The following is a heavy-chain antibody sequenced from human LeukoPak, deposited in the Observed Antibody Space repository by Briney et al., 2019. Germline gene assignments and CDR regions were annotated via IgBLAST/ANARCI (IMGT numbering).Heavy chain of an antibody. V-gene: IGHV3-21*01. CDR1: GFTFSSYS. CDR3: ARRGITGTTRGWFDP. Sequence: GGSLRLSCAASGFTFSSYSVNWVRQAPGEGLEWVSSISSSSSYIYYADSVKGRFTISRGNAKNSLYLQMNSLRAEDTAVYYCARRGITGTTRGWFDPWGQGTLVTVSS. J-gene: IGHJ5*02. D-gene: IGHD1-20*01. CDR2: ISSSSSYI.